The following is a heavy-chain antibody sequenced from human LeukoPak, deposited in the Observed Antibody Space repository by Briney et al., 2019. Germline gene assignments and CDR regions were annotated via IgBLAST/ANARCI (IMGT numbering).Heavy chain of an antibody. J-gene: IGHJ3*02. CDR1: GFTFNAYA. CDR2: IGGSGFRT. D-gene: IGHD5-18*01. V-gene: IGHV3-23*01. CDR3: AKCRGYSYAFPDASDI. Sequence: GGSLRLSCAGSGFTFNAYAMSWVRQAPGKGLEWVSGIGGSGFRTYYADSVKGRFTISRDNSQNTLYLQMNSLRAEDTAVYYCAKCRGYSYAFPDASDIWGQGTVVTISS.